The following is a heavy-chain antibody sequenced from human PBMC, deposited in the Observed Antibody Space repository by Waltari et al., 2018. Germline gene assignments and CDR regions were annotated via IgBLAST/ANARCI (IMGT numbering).Heavy chain of an antibody. CDR3: ARLGGDYGQNFDY. CDR1: GYSISSGYY. CDR2: IYHSGST. V-gene: IGHV4-38-2*01. J-gene: IGHJ4*02. D-gene: IGHD4-17*01. Sequence: QVQLQESGPGLVKPSETLSLTCAVSGYSISSGYYWGWIRQPPGKGLEWIGSIYHSGSTYYNPSLKSRVTISVDTSKNQFSLELSSVTAADTAVYYCARLGGDYGQNFDYWGQGTLVTVSS.